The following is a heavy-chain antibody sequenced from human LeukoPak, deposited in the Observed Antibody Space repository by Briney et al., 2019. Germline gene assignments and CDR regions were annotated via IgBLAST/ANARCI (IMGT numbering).Heavy chain of an antibody. D-gene: IGHD1-26*01. CDR2: IYYTGST. CDR3: ARGIIVGATWGENDNWFDP. CDR1: GGSVSDYY. Sequence: PSETLSLTCTISGGSVSDYYWSWIRQSPGKGLEWIGYIYYTGSTSYNPSLKSRVTISVDTSKNQFSLKLSSVTAADTAVYYCARGIIVGATWGENDNWFDPWGQGTLVTVSS. V-gene: IGHV4-59*08. J-gene: IGHJ5*02.